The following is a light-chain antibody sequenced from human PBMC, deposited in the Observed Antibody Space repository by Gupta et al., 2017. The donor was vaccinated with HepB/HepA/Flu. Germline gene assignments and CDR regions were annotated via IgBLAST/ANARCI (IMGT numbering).Light chain of an antibody. J-gene: IGKJ4*01. V-gene: IGKV1-16*01. CDR3: HLDTSHRLT. CDR2: AIS. Sequence: DIQVTQSPSSLSASVGDRVTITCRASQGVGKSLAWYQQRPGKAPRSLIYAISNLQSGVPSRFSGTGSGTDFTLTIMSLQPEDFATYYCHLDTSHRLTFGGGTKLEIK. CDR1: QGVGKS.